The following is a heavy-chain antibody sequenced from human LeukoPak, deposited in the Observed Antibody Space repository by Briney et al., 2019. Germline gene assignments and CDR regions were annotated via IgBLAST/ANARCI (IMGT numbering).Heavy chain of an antibody. CDR3: ARAAHRGFSFDY. CDR2: IYSGGST. V-gene: IGHV3-66*01. CDR1: GFTVSSNY. J-gene: IGHJ4*02. D-gene: IGHD3-10*01. Sequence: GSLRLSCAASGFTVSSNYMSWVRQAPGKGLEWVSVIYSGGSTYYADSVKGRFTISRDNSKNTLYVQMNSLRPEDTAVYYCARAAHRGFSFDYWGQGTLVTVSS.